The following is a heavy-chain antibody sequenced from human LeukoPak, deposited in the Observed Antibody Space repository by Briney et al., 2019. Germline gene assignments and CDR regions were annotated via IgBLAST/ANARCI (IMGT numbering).Heavy chain of an antibody. V-gene: IGHV1-2*02. D-gene: IGHD2-2*01. Sequence: AASVKVSCKASGYTFTGYYMHWVRQAPGQGLEWMGWINPNSGGTNYAQKFQGRVTMTRDTSISTAYMELSRLRSDDTAVYYCARHGVVVPAANGGYYYGMDVWGQGTTVTVSS. CDR1: GYTFTGYY. J-gene: IGHJ6*02. CDR2: INPNSGGT. CDR3: ARHGVVVPAANGGYYYGMDV.